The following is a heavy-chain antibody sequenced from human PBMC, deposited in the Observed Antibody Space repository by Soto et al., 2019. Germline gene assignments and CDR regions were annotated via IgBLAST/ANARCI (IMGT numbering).Heavy chain of an antibody. D-gene: IGHD3-22*01. Sequence: SETLSLTCTVSGGSISSYYWSWIRQPPGKGLEWIGYINYSGSTNYNPSLKSRITISVATSKNPFSLKLGSVTAADTAVYYCSRSDRRDLYYFDYWGQGTLVTVSS. V-gene: IGHV4-59*01. CDR1: GGSISSYY. CDR3: SRSDRRDLYYFDY. J-gene: IGHJ4*02. CDR2: INYSGST.